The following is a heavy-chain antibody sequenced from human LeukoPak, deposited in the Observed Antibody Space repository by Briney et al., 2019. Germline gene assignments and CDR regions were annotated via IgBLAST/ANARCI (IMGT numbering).Heavy chain of an antibody. V-gene: IGHV1-46*01. D-gene: IGHD3-16*01. CDR1: GYTFTMYY. CDR3: AREQSGGLSGSLGVLFASYHTYYYMDV. J-gene: IGHJ6*03. CDR2: INPNDGAT. Sequence: GASVKVSCKASGYTFTMYYIHWVRQAPGQGLEWMGMINPNDGATTYTQRFQGRVTLTRDMSTTPGYMDLRSLRSEDTAVYFCAREQSGGLSGSLGVLFASYHTYYYMDVWGRGTTVTVSS.